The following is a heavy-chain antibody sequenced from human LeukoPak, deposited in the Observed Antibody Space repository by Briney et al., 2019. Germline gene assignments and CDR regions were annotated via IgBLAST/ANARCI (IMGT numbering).Heavy chain of an antibody. D-gene: IGHD6-19*01. CDR2: ISSSGSPI. CDR1: GFTFSSYD. V-gene: IGHV3-48*03. CDR3: ASSQWLDY. J-gene: IGHJ4*02. Sequence: GGSLRLSCAASGFTFSSYDMNWVRQAPGKGPEWVSYISSSGSPIYYADSVKGRFTISRDNAKNSLYLQMNSLRAEDTAVYYCASSQWLDYWGQGTLVTIS.